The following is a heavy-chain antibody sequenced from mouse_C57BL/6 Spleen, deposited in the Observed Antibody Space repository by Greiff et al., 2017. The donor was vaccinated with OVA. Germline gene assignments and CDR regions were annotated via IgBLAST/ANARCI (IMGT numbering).Heavy chain of an antibody. CDR3: ARRSLDGYYKYYFDY. J-gene: IGHJ2*01. CDR1: GYTFTSYW. D-gene: IGHD2-3*01. V-gene: IGHV1-69*01. CDR2: IDPSDSYT. Sequence: QVQLQQSGAELVMPGASVKLSCKASGYTFTSYWMHWVKQRPGQGLEWIGEIDPSDSYTNYNQKFKGKSTLTVDKSSSTAYMQLSSLTSEDSAVYYCARRSLDGYYKYYFDYWGQGTTLTVSS.